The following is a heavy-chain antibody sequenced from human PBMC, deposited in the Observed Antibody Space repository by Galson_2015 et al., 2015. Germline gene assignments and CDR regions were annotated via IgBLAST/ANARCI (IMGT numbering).Heavy chain of an antibody. CDR3: AKGTIVVVTAGHYYYYGMDV. J-gene: IGHJ6*02. V-gene: IGHV3-23*01. Sequence: SLRLSCAASGFTFSSYAMSWVRQAPGKGLEWVSAISDSGGGTYYADSVKGRFTISRDNSKNTLYLQMNSLRAEDTAVYYRAKGTIVVVTAGHYYYYGMDVWGQGTTVTVSS. CDR2: ISDSGGGT. CDR1: GFTFSSYA. D-gene: IGHD2-21*02.